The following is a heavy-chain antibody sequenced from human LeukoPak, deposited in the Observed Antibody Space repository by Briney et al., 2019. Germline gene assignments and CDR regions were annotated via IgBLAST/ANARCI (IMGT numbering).Heavy chain of an antibody. CDR3: ARFIFGYYGMDV. V-gene: IGHV3-11*01. D-gene: IGHD3-10*02. Sequence: GGSLRLSCAASGFTFSDCYMSWIRQAPGKGLEWVSYISSSGSNIYYADSVKGRFTVSRDNAKNSLYLQINSLRAEDTAVYYCARFIFGYYGMDVWGQGTTVTVSS. J-gene: IGHJ6*02. CDR2: ISSSGSNI. CDR1: GFTFSDCY.